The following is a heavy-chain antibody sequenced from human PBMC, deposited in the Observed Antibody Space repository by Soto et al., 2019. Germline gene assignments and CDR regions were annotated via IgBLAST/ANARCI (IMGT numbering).Heavy chain of an antibody. CDR1: GSTASIHY. J-gene: IGHJ4*02. CDR2: LYSGCST. D-gene: IGHD3-22*01. V-gene: IGHV3-53*01. CDR3: ARDMGETSGHWYFDY. Sequence: SRGSLLLPCAPSGSTASIHYMSWVRQAPGKGLEWVSVLYSGCSTYYTDSVKGRFTISRDNSKNTLYLQMNSLRAEDTAVYYCARDMGETSGHWYFDYWGQGTMGTVSS.